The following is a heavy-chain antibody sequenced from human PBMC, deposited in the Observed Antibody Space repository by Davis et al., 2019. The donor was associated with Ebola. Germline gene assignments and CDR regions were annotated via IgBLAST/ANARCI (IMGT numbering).Heavy chain of an antibody. CDR1: GYTFNSHG. D-gene: IGHD2-21*02. J-gene: IGHJ4*02. Sequence: AASVKVSCKASGYTFNSHGISWVRQAPGQGLEWMAWISAYNGHTNYAQKFQGRLTLTTDKSTSTVYMELRSMTSDDTAEYYCARGRNGDWDFDYWGQGTRVTVSS. CDR2: ISAYNGHT. CDR3: ARGRNGDWDFDY. V-gene: IGHV1-18*01.